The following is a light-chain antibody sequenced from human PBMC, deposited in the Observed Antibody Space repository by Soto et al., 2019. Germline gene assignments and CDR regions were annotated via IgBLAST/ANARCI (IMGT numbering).Light chain of an antibody. CDR1: HNIERW. CDR3: QHYNSYSEA. Sequence: IQMTQSPSTLSASVGDRVTITCRASHNIERWMAWYQQKPGKAPSLLIFDASTLHSGVPSRFSGSGSGTDFTLTISSLQPDDFATYYCQHYNSYSEAFSQGTKVDIK. J-gene: IGKJ1*01. CDR2: DAS. V-gene: IGKV1-5*01.